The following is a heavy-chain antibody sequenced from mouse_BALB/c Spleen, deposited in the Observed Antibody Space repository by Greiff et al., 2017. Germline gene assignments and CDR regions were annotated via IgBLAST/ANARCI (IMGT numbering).Heavy chain of an antibody. V-gene: IGHV5-17*02. CDR3: ARAVLYAMDY. Sequence: DVMLVESGGGLVQPGGSRKLSCAASGFTFSSFGMHWVRQAPEKGLEWVAYISSGSSTIYYADTVKGRFTISRDNPKNTLFLQMTSLRSEDTAMYYCARAVLYAMDYWGQGTSVTVSS. J-gene: IGHJ4*01. CDR2: ISSGSSTI. CDR1: GFTFSSFG.